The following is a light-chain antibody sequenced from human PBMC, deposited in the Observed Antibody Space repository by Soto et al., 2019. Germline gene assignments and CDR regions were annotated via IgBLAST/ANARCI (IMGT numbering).Light chain of an antibody. CDR2: SAS. J-gene: IGKJ4*01. CDR3: QLYNNAPPPT. V-gene: IGKV3-15*01. CDR1: QSVSSN. Sequence: EIMMTQSPATLSVSPGERATLSCRASQSVSSNLAWYQQKPGQAPRLLIYSASTRATGIPARFSGSGSGTEFTLTISCLQSEDLALYYCQLYNNAPPPTFGGGTKVEIK.